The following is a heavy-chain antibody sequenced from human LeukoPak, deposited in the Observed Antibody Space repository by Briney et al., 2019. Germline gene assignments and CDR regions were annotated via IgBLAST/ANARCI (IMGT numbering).Heavy chain of an antibody. J-gene: IGHJ4*02. V-gene: IGHV4-59*01. CDR2: IYYGGST. CDR1: GGSISSSY. Sequence: KPSETLSLTCTVSGGSISSSYWSWIRQPPAKALQGIGSIYYGGSTNYNPSLKSRLAISVDTSKNQFSLKLSSVTAADTAVYYCASQVVPNYFDDWGQGTLVTVSS. CDR3: ASQVVPNYFDD. D-gene: IGHD6-13*01.